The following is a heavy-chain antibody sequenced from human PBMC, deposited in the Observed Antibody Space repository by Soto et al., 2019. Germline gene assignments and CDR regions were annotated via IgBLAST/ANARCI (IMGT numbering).Heavy chain of an antibody. Sequence: ESGGGLAQPGGSLRLSCAASGFTLSGYVMDWVRQAPGKGLEYVSGISTNGVGTYYANSVQGRFTISRDNSKNTVYLQMGSLRPEDMAVYYCARRARPDFYYMDVWGKGTTVTVSS. J-gene: IGHJ6*03. D-gene: IGHD6-6*01. CDR2: ISTNGVGT. CDR1: GFTLSGYV. CDR3: ARRARPDFYYMDV. V-gene: IGHV3-64*01.